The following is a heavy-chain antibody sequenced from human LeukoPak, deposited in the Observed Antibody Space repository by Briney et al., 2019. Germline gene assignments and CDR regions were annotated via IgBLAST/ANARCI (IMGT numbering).Heavy chain of an antibody. J-gene: IGHJ6*03. Sequence: SETLSLTCTVSGGSISSYYWSWIRQPPGKGLEWIGYIYYSGSTNYNPSLKSRVTISVDTSKNQFSLKLSSVTAADTAVYYCARAGSSWYEYYYYYYYMDVWGQGTLVTVSS. V-gene: IGHV4-59*01. D-gene: IGHD6-13*01. CDR2: IYYSGST. CDR3: ARAGSSWYEYYYYYYYMDV. CDR1: GGSISSYY.